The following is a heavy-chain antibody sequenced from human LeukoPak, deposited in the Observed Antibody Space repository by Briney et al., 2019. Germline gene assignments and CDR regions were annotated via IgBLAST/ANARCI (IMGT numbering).Heavy chain of an antibody. CDR1: GFTFSSYG. CDR2: IRYDGSNK. J-gene: IGHJ4*02. D-gene: IGHD2/OR15-2a*01. CDR3: AKDGTSYYYIYY. Sequence: GGSLRLSCAASGFTFSSYGMHWVRQAPGKGLEWVAFIRYDGSNKYYADSVKGRFTISRDNSKNTLYLQMNSLRAEDTAEYYCAKDGTSYYYIYYWGQGTLVTVSS. V-gene: IGHV3-30*02.